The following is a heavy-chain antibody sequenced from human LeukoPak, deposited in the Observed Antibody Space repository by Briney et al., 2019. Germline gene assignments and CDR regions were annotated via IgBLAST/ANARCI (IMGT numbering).Heavy chain of an antibody. CDR1: GFTFSNYA. V-gene: IGHV3-23*01. J-gene: IGHJ4*02. Sequence: GGSLRLSCVASGFTFSNYAMSWVRQAPGKGLEWVSAVSDSGRSTSYADSVKGRFTISRVNPKNTLFLQMNRLRAEDTAVYHCARQTGYCSEGTCYFNIWGQGTLVTVSS. CDR2: VSDSGRST. CDR3: ARQTGYCSEGTCYFNI. D-gene: IGHD2-15*01.